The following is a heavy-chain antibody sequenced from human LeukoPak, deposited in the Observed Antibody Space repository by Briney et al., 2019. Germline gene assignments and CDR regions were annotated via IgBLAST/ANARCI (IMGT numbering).Heavy chain of an antibody. Sequence: PGGSPRLSCAASGFMFATYTMNWVRQAPGKGLEWVSSISPSSFSIYYADSMKGRFTISRDNAKNSLYLQMNSLRAEDTAIYYCARDSRGGSGWYGYFDLWGRGTLVTVSS. J-gene: IGHJ2*01. CDR1: GFMFATYT. CDR3: ARDSRGGSGWYGYFDL. V-gene: IGHV3-21*01. D-gene: IGHD6-19*01. CDR2: ISPSSFSI.